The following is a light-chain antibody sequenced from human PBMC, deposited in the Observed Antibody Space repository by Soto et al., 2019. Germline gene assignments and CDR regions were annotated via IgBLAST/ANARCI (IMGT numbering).Light chain of an antibody. CDR1: STDFVSYNR. J-gene: IGLJ1*01. CDR3: SSYAGSNNFV. CDR2: EVS. Sequence: QSVLTQPPSVSGSPGQSVTISCTGTSTDFVSYNRVSWYQQPPGTAPKLIIYEVSKRPSGVPDRFSGPKSGNTASLTISGLQAADEADYYSSSYAGSNNFVFGSGPKVNV. V-gene: IGLV2-18*02.